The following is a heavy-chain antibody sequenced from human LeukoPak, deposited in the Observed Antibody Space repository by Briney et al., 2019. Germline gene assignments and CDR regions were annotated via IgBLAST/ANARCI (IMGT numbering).Heavy chain of an antibody. J-gene: IGHJ4*02. D-gene: IGHD3-3*01. CDR3: ARIGFLEWLSSPNYFDY. Sequence: ASVKVSCKASGYTFTSYGISWVRQAPGQGLEWMGWISAYNGNTNYAQKLQGRVTMTTDTSTSTAYMELRSLRYDDTAVYYCARIGFLEWLSSPNYFDYWGQGTLVTVSS. CDR1: GYTFTSYG. CDR2: ISAYNGNT. V-gene: IGHV1-18*01.